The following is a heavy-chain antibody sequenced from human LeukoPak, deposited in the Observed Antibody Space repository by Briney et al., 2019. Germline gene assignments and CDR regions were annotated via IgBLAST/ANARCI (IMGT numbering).Heavy chain of an antibody. CDR3: ARLVFGIYWYFDL. D-gene: IGHD3-10*01. CDR1: GGSFSGYY. V-gene: IGHV4-34*01. CDR2: INHSGST. Sequence: PSETLSLTCAVYGGSFSGYYWSWIRQPPGKGLEWIGEINHSGSTNYNPSLKSRVTISVDTSKNQFSLKLSSVTAAVTAVYYCARLVFGIYWYFDLWGRGTLVTVSS. J-gene: IGHJ2*01.